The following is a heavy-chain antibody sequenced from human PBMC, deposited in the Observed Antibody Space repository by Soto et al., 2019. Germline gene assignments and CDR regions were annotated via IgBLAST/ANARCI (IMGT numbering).Heavy chain of an antibody. CDR1: GGSISSGGYY. J-gene: IGHJ6*02. Sequence: SETLSLTCTVSGGSISSGGYYWSWIRQHPGKGLEWIGYIYYSGSTYYNPSRKSRVTISVDTSKNQFSLKLSSVTAADTAVYYCARDREVVVAATRYYGMDVWGQGTTVTVSS. CDR3: ARDREVVVAATRYYGMDV. CDR2: IYYSGST. V-gene: IGHV4-31*03. D-gene: IGHD2-15*01.